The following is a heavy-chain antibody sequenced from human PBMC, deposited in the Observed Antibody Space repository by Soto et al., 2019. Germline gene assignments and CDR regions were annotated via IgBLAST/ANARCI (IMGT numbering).Heavy chain of an antibody. V-gene: IGHV3-30*18. J-gene: IGHJ6*02. CDR2: ISYDGSNK. D-gene: IGHD3-22*01. CDR1: GFTFSSYG. Sequence: GGSLRLSCAASGFTFSSYGMHWVRQAPGKGLEWVAVISYDGSNKYYADSVKGRFTISRDNSKNTLYLQMNSLRAEDTAVYYCAKTNYYDSSGYYGPLHGMDVWGQGTTVTVSS. CDR3: AKTNYYDSSGYYGPLHGMDV.